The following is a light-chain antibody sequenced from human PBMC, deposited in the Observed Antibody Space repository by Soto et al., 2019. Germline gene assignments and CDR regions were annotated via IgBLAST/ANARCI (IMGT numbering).Light chain of an antibody. Sequence: EIVMTQSPATLSVSPGERVSLSCRASQSVSSTLAWYQQKPGQAPRLLIYGASGRATGIPDRFSGSGSGTDFTLTISRLEPEDFAVYYCHQYGSSPTFGQGTKVDIK. J-gene: IGKJ1*01. CDR1: QSVSST. CDR3: HQYGSSPT. CDR2: GAS. V-gene: IGKV3-20*01.